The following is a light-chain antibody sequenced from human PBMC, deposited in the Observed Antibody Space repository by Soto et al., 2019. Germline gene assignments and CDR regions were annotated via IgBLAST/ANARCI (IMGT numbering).Light chain of an antibody. CDR3: QQYDTLRVT. J-gene: IGKJ3*01. CDR2: DAS. V-gene: IGKV1-33*01. Sequence: DIQMTQSPSSLSASVGDRVTITCQASHDISNYLNWYQQKPGKAPKLLIYDASNLETGVPSRFSGSGSGTDFTFTISSLQPEYIATYYCQQYDTLRVTFGPGTKVDIK. CDR1: HDISNY.